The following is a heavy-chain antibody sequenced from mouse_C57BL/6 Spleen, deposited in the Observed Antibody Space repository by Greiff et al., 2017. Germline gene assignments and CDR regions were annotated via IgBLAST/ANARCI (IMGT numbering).Heavy chain of an antibody. CDR2: IDPSDSYT. V-gene: IGHV1-69*01. CDR1: GYTFTSYW. CDR3: ARRGWDYAMDY. Sequence: QVQLQQPGAELVMPGASVKLSCKASGYTFTSYWMHWVKQRPGQGLEWIGEIDPSDSYTNYNQKFKGKATLTVDTSSSTAYMQLSGLTSEDSAVXYGARRGWDYAMDYWGQGTSVTVSS. J-gene: IGHJ4*01.